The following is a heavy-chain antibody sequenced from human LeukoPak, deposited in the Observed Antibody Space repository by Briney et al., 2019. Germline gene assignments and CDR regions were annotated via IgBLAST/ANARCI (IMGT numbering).Heavy chain of an antibody. CDR1: GYSFTSYW. Sequence: GESLKISCKGSGYSFTSYWIGWVRQMPGKGLEWMGIIYPGDSDTRYSPSFQGQVTISADKSISTAYLQWSSLKASDTAMYYCAKRDGYCSGGSCYFNWFDPWGQGTLVTVSS. V-gene: IGHV5-51*01. J-gene: IGHJ5*02. D-gene: IGHD2-15*01. CDR2: IYPGDSDT. CDR3: AKRDGYCSGGSCYFNWFDP.